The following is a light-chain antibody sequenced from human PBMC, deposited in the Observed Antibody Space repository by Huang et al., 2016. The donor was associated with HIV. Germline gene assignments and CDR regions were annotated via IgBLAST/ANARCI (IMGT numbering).Light chain of an antibody. CDR1: QSLSSQ. Sequence: EIVMTQSPATLSVSPGERVTLSCRASQSLSSQLDWYQQKRCQAPRLLIYGVSTRATDIPARFSGSGSGTDFTLTINSLQSEDFATYYCQQYNDWPLTFGQGTEVEIK. CDR3: QQYNDWPLT. J-gene: IGKJ1*01. V-gene: IGKV3-15*01. CDR2: GVS.